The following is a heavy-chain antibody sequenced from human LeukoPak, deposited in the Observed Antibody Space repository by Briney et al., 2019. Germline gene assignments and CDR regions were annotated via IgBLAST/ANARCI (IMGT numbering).Heavy chain of an antibody. CDR2: ISSSGSII. Sequence: GGSLTLSCAASGITFSDYELNWVRQAPAKGLEWVSYISSSGSIIYYADSVKGRFTISRDNAKNSLYLQMNSLRAEDTAVYYCARPPSMARGWGQGTLVTVSS. V-gene: IGHV3-48*03. CDR3: ARPPSMARG. J-gene: IGHJ4*02. D-gene: IGHD3-10*01. CDR1: GITFSDYE.